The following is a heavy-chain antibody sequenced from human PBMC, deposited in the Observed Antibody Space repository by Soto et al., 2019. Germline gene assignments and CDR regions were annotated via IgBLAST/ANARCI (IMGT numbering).Heavy chain of an antibody. Sequence: SETLSLTCTVSGGSISSSSYYWGWIRQPPGKGLEWIGSIYYSGSTYYNPSLKSRVTISVDTSKNQFSLKLSSVTAADTAVYYCASRTMYGPRLFDYWGQGTLVTVSS. J-gene: IGHJ4*02. V-gene: IGHV4-39*01. CDR2: IYYSGST. D-gene: IGHD2-8*01. CDR3: ASRTMYGPRLFDY. CDR1: GGSISSSSYY.